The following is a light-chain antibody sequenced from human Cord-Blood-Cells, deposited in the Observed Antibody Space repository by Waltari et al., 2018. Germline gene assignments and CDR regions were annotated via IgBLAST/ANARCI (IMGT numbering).Light chain of an antibody. Sequence: QSALTQPASVSGSPGQSITISCTGTSSDVGGYNYVSCYQQHPGKAPKLMIYDVSKRPSGVSKRFSSSKSGNTASLTISGLQAEDEADYYCSSYTSSSTYVFGTGTKVTVL. CDR1: SSDVGGYNY. V-gene: IGLV2-14*01. CDR3: SSYTSSSTYV. J-gene: IGLJ1*01. CDR2: DVS.